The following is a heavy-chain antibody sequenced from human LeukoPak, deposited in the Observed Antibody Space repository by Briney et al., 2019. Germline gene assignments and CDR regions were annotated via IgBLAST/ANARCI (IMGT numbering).Heavy chain of an antibody. V-gene: IGHV3-23*01. CDR1: GFTFNNAW. J-gene: IGHJ5*02. CDR3: ARGANWFDP. CDR2: ISDSGDST. Sequence: GGSLRLSCAASGFTFNNAWMNWVRQAPGKGLEWISTISDSGDSTYYLDSVKGRFTISRDNSKYTLYLQMNSLRAEDTAVYYCARGANWFDPCGQGTLVTVSS.